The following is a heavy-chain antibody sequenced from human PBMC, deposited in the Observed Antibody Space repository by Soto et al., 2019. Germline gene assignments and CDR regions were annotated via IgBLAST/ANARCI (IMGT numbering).Heavy chain of an antibody. V-gene: IGHV3-15*07. D-gene: IGHD2-15*01. CDR2: IKSNFNGGTT. J-gene: IGHJ4*02. CDR1: GFSFSDAW. CDR3: TVHSITTSGAPF. Sequence: EVQLVESGGDLVRPGGSLRLSCAACGFSFSDAWIHWVRQAPGKGPEWVGRIKSNFNGGTTDYAAPVKGRFTISRDDSRSKLYMQRDSRRIEATAMYYCTVHSITTSGAPFWCQGTLVTVSS.